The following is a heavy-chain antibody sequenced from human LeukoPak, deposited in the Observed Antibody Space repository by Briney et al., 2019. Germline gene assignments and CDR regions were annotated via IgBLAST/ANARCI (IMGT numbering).Heavy chain of an antibody. V-gene: IGHV3-48*03. J-gene: IGHJ5*02. CDR3: ARGDPHADL. CDR2: ITISGHTK. CDR1: GFAFSTYE. Sequence: GGSLRLSCAASGFAFSTYEMSWVRQAPGKGLEWIADITISGHTKNYAGSVKGRFTISRDNARSSLYLQMNSLRVEDTGVFYCARGDPHADLWGQGTLVTVSS.